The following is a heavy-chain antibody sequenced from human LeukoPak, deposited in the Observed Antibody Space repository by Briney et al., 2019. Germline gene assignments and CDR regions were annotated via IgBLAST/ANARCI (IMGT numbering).Heavy chain of an antibody. CDR2: MNPNSGNT. CDR3: ACGVGATTPHAFDI. Sequence: ASVKVSCKASGYTFTSYDINWVRQATGQGLEWMGWMNPNSGNTGYAQKFQGRVTMTRNTSISTAYMELSSLRSEDTAVYYCACGVGATTPHAFDIWGQGTMVTVSS. V-gene: IGHV1-8*01. CDR1: GYTFTSYD. J-gene: IGHJ3*02. D-gene: IGHD1-26*01.